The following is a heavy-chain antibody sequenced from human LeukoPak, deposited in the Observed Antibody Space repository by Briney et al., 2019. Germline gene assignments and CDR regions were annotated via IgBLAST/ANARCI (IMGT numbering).Heavy chain of an antibody. V-gene: IGHV3-48*03. CDR1: GFTFSSYE. D-gene: IGHD3-22*01. CDR2: ISSSGSTI. J-gene: IGHJ6*03. Sequence: GGSLRLSCAASGFTFSSYEMNWVRQAPGKGLEWVSYISSSGSTIYYADSVKGRFTISRDNAKNSLYLQMNSLRSDDTAVYYCARGPGGRSGYHPLEDYYYYFYMDVWGKGTTVTVSS. CDR3: ARGPGGRSGYHPLEDYYYYFYMDV.